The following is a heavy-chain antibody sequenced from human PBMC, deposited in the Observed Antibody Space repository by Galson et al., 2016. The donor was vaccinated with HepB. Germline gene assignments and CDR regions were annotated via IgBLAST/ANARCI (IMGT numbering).Heavy chain of an antibody. V-gene: IGHV3-30*04. CDR2: ISYDGSNK. D-gene: IGHD1-26*01. Sequence: SLRLSCAASGFTFSSYTMHWVRQAPGKGLEWVAVISYDGSNKYYADSVKGRFTISRDNSKNTLFLQMNSLRAEDTAVYYCARGWVDYWGQGTLVTVSS. CDR1: GFTFSSYT. CDR3: ARGWVDY. J-gene: IGHJ4*02.